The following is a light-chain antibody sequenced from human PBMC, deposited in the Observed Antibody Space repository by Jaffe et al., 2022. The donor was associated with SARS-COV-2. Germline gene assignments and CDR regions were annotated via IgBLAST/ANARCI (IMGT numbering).Light chain of an antibody. CDR1: QAINNW. CDR3: QQARSFPLT. V-gene: IGKV1-12*01. J-gene: IGKJ4*01. CDR2: DAS. Sequence: DIQMTQSPSSVSASVGDTVTITCRSSQAINNWFAWYQQKPGRAPKILIYDASTLQSGVPSRFSGSGSGTDFTLTISNLQPEDFATYFCQQARSFPLTFGGGTKVEMK.